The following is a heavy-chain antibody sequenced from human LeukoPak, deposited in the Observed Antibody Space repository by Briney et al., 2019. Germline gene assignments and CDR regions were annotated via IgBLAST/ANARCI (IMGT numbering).Heavy chain of an antibody. CDR3: AKGGPYSSSWGGKFDH. CDR1: GFTFSSYA. Sequence: GGSLGLSCAASGFTFSSYAMNWVRQAPGKGLEWVSSISGSGDRTYYADSVNGRFTISRDNSKNTLYLQMNSLRAEDTAIYYCAKGGPYSSSWGGKFDHWGQGTLVTVSS. V-gene: IGHV3-23*01. CDR2: ISGSGDRT. J-gene: IGHJ4*02. D-gene: IGHD6-13*01.